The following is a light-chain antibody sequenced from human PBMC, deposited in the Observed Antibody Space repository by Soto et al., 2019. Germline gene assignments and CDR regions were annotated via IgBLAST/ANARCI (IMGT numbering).Light chain of an antibody. CDR3: QQFKSYPRR. Sequence: DIQLTQSPSFLSASVGDRVTITCRASQGISSYLAWYQQKPGKAPNLLIYAASTLQSGVPSRFSGSGSGTEFTLTITSLQPEDFATYYWQQFKSYPRRLGRGTTGDI. CDR1: QGISSY. V-gene: IGKV1-9*01. CDR2: AAS. J-gene: IGKJ3*01.